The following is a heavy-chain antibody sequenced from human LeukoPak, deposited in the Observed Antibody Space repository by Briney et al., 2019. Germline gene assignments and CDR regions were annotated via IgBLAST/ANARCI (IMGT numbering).Heavy chain of an antibody. CDR3: ARQSSDYYYYYIDV. J-gene: IGHJ6*03. CDR1: GGSICSSHYY. V-gene: IGHV4-39*01. Sequence: SETLSLTCTLSGGSICSSHYYWGWIRQSAGKGLEWYGSIYYSGTTYYNPAHERRVTISDDTSKNRFPLMLTSLTAAETAVYYCARQSSDYYYYYIDVWGEGTPVIVSS. CDR2: IYYSGTT.